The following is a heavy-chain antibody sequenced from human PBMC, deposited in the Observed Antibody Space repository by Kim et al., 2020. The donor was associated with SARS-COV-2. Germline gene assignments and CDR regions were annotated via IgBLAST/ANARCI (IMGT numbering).Heavy chain of an antibody. D-gene: IGHD6-19*01. V-gene: IGHV3-23*01. CDR2: ISDSGADT. CDR1: GFTFSTYA. Sequence: GGSLRLSCAASGFTFSTYAMIWVRQAPGKGLDWVSAISDSGADTYYADSVKGRFTISRDNSQNTLYLQLNSLRAEDSAVYYCAKSPIEVALRPGVWGRGTLVTVSS. CDR3: AKSPIEVALRPGV. J-gene: IGHJ4*02.